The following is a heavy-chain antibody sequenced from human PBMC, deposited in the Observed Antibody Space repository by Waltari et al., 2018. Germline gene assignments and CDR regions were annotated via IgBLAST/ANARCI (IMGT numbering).Heavy chain of an antibody. V-gene: IGHV1-69*02. CDR2: IIPILGIA. Sequence: QVQLVQSGAEVKKPGSSVKVSCKASGGTFSSSTISWVRQAPGQGLEWMGRIIPILGIANYAQKFQGRVTITADKSTSTAYMELSSLRSEDTAVYYCARLVFSGSYRHLDYWGQGTLVTVSS. J-gene: IGHJ4*02. CDR3: ARLVFSGSYRHLDY. CDR1: GGTFSSST. D-gene: IGHD1-26*01.